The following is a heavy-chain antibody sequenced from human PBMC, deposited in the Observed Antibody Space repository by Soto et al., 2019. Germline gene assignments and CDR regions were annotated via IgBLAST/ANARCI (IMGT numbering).Heavy chain of an antibody. V-gene: IGHV3-48*03. CDR3: ARAHGITIFGEDYYGMDV. D-gene: IGHD3-3*01. CDR2: ISSSGSTI. J-gene: IGHJ6*02. CDR1: GFTFSSYE. Sequence: VQLVESGGGLVQPGGSLRLSCAASGFTFSSYEMNWVRQAPGKGLEWVSYISSSGSTIYYADSVKGRFTISRDNAKNSLYLQMNSLRAEDTAVYYCARAHGITIFGEDYYGMDVWGQGTTVTVSS.